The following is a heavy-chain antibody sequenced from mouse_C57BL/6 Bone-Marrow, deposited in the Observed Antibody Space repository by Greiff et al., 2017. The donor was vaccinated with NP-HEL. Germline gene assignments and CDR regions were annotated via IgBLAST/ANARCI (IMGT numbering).Heavy chain of an antibody. CDR2: IYPRSGST. V-gene: IGHV1-81*01. CDR1: GYTFTSYG. Sequence: VQLQQSGAELARPGASVKLSCKASGYTFTSYGISWVKQRTGQGLEWIGEIYPRSGSTNYNEKFKSKATLTVDTSSSTAYMQLSSLTSEDSAVYYCARKRDWDVPRFAYWGQGTLVTVSA. D-gene: IGHD4-1*01. CDR3: ARKRDWDVPRFAY. J-gene: IGHJ3*01.